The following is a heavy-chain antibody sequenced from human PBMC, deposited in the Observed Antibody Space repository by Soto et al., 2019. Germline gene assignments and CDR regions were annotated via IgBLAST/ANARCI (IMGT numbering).Heavy chain of an antibody. CDR2: ISSTTNYI. V-gene: IGHV3-21*06. CDR3: ARESEDLTSNFDY. CDR1: GFTFTRYS. J-gene: IGHJ4*02. Sequence: EVQLVESGGGLVKPGGSLRLSCAASGFTFTRYSMNWVRQAPGKGLEWVSSISSTTNYIYSGDSMKGRFTISRDNAKNSLYLEMNSLRAEDTAVYYCARESEDLTSNFDYWGQGTLVTVS.